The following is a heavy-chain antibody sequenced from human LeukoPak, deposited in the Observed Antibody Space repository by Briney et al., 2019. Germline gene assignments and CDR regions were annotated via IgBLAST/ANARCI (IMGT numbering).Heavy chain of an antibody. J-gene: IGHJ6*02. Sequence: PGGSLRLSCAASGFTFSSYSMNWVRQAPGKGLEWVSSISSGSSYIYYADSVRGRFTISRDNAKNSLYLQMNSLRAEDTAVYYCARGDHWYSSSWYSDYYYYGMDVWGQGTTVTVSS. CDR2: ISSGSSYI. V-gene: IGHV3-21*01. CDR3: ARGDHWYSSSWYSDYYYYGMDV. D-gene: IGHD6-13*01. CDR1: GFTFSSYS.